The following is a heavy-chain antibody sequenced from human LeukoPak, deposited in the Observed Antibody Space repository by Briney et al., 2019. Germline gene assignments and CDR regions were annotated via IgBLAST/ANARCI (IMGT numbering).Heavy chain of an antibody. J-gene: IGHJ4*02. CDR1: GFTFSSHG. Sequence: GGSLRLSCAASGFTFSSHGMQWVRQAPGKGLEWVAVISHDGSITYYANSAKGRFTISRDNSKNTLYLQMNNLRADDTAVYYCATPLWFGELWGAFDYWGQGALVTVSS. D-gene: IGHD3-10*01. V-gene: IGHV3-30*03. CDR3: ATPLWFGELWGAFDY. CDR2: ISHDGSIT.